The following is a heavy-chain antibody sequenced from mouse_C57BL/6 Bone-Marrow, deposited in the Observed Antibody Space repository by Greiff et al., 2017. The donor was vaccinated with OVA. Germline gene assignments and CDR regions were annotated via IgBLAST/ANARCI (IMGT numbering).Heavy chain of an antibody. D-gene: IGHD2-4*01. J-gene: IGHJ2*01. CDR2: IWTGGGT. V-gene: IGHV2-9-1*01. Sequence: VQGVESGPGLVAPSQSLSITCTVSGFSLTSYAISWVRQPPGKGLEWLGVIWTGGGTNYNSALKSRLSISKDNSKSQVFLKMNSLQTDDTARYYCARNRGIYYDYDLFDYWGQGTTLTVSS. CDR3: ARNRGIYYDYDLFDY. CDR1: GFSLTSYA.